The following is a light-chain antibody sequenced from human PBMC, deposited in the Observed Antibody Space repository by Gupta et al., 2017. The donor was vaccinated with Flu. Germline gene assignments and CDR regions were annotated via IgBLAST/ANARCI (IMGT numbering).Light chain of an antibody. Sequence: QSALPPPASVSGSPGQSITISCTGTSSDVGSYNRVSWYQQHPGKAPKLMIYEGSKRPSGVSNRFSGSKSGNTASLTISGLQAEDEADYYCCSYAGSSTFDVVFGGGTKLTVL. CDR2: EGS. CDR3: CSYAGSSTFDVV. J-gene: IGLJ2*01. CDR1: SSDVGSYNR. V-gene: IGLV2-23*03.